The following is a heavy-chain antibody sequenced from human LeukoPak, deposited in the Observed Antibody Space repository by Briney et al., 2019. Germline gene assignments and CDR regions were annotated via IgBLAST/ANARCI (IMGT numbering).Heavy chain of an antibody. D-gene: IGHD6-13*01. CDR3: AGDSLPYYFDY. V-gene: IGHV4-39*07. Sequence: SETLSLTCTVSGGSISSSSYYWGWIRQPPGKGLEWIGSIYYSGSTYYNPSLKSRVTISVDTSKNQFSLKLSSVTAADTAVYYCAGDSLPYYFDYWGQGTLVTVSS. J-gene: IGHJ4*02. CDR1: GGSISSSSYY. CDR2: IYYSGST.